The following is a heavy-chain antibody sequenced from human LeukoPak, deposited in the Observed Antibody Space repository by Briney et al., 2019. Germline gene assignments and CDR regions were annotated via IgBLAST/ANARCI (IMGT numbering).Heavy chain of an antibody. CDR1: GGSISSGSYY. J-gene: IGHJ4*02. V-gene: IGHV4-61*02. D-gene: IGHD6-19*01. Sequence: SETLSLTCTVSGGSISSGSYYWSWIRQPAGKGLEWIGRIYTSGSTNYNPSLKSRVTISVDTSKNQFSLKPSSVTAADTAVYYCARDPSGWYDYWGQGTLVTVSS. CDR2: IYTSGST. CDR3: ARDPSGWYDY.